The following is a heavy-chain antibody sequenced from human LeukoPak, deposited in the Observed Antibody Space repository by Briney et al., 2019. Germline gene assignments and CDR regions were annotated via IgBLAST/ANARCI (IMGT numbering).Heavy chain of an antibody. Sequence: SETLSLTCTVSGGSISSSSYYWGWIRQPPGKGLEWIGSIYYSGSTYYNPSLKSRVTISVGTSKNQFSLKLSSVTAADTAVYYCLSYYDILTGYFQWGQGTLVTVSS. J-gene: IGHJ4*02. CDR1: GGSISSSSYY. CDR3: LSYYDILTGYFQ. CDR2: IYYSGST. D-gene: IGHD3-9*01. V-gene: IGHV4-39*01.